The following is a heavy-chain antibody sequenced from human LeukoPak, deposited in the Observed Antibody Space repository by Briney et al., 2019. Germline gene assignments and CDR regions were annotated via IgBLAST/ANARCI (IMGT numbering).Heavy chain of an antibody. CDR2: LNSDGSSA. V-gene: IGHV3-74*01. Sequence: GGSLRLSCAASGFTFSSYSMNWVRQAPGKGLLWVSRLNSDGSSATYADSAQGRFTISRDNARNTLYLQMNDLRAEDTAVYYCSRVLPLTAHWYFDLWGRGTLVTVSS. J-gene: IGHJ2*01. CDR1: GFTFSSYS. CDR3: SRVLPLTAHWYFDL.